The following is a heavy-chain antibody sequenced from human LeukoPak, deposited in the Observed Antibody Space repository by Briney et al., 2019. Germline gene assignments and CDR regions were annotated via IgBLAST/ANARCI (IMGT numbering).Heavy chain of an antibody. CDR1: GFTFSSYA. V-gene: IGHV3-21*01. CDR2: ISTSSIYI. D-gene: IGHD5-18*01. Sequence: GGSLRLSCAASGFTFSSYAMHWVRQAPGKGLEWVSSISTSSIYIYYADSVKGRFTISRDNAKNSLYLQMNSLRAEDTAVYYCVRGAAGYSYGFPFRSYYLDVWGKGTTVTVSS. CDR3: VRGAAGYSYGFPFRSYYLDV. J-gene: IGHJ6*04.